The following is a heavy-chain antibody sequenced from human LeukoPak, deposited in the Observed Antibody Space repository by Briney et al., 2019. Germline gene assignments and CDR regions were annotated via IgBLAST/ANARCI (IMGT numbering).Heavy chain of an antibody. J-gene: IGHJ4*02. CDR3: AKSDYYGASDY. D-gene: IGHD3-10*01. CDR2: IYYSGST. Sequence: SETLSLTCTVSAGSISLYNTYYWNWIRQSPGKGLEWIGYIYYSGSTSYNPSLKSRVTISVDTFRNQFSLKLTSVTAADTAIYYCAKSDYYGASDYWGQGTLVSVSS. CDR1: AGSISLYNTYY. V-gene: IGHV4-59*01.